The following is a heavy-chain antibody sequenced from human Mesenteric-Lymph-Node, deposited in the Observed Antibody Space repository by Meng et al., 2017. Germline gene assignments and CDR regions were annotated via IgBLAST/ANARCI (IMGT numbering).Heavy chain of an antibody. CDR1: GFSFSDYI. D-gene: IGHD3-3*01. V-gene: IGHV3-30*04. CDR3: ASSYYDFWSGYYTYYYYGMDV. CDR2: ISYDGSNK. Sequence: GESLKISCVASGFSFSDYIMHWFRQAPGKGLEWVAVISYDGSNKYYADSVKGRFTISRDNSKNTLYLQMNSLRAEDTAVYYCASSYYDFWSGYYTYYYYGMDVWGQGTTVTVSS. J-gene: IGHJ6*02.